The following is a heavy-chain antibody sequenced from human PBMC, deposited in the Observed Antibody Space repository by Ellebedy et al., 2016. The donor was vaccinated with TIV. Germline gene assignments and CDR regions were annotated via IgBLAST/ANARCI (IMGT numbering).Heavy chain of an antibody. V-gene: IGHV1-46*01. CDR3: ARDGAPLPPIGDDGNWFDP. CDR2: INPSRGST. CDR1: GYTFTRYF. Sequence: ASVKVSCXSSGYTFTRYFIHWVRQAPGQGLEWMGIINPSRGSTNYAPKFQGRVTMTRDTSTRTVYLEVTSLKSEDTAVYYRARDGAPLPPIGDDGNWFDPWGQGSLITVSS. D-gene: IGHD4-17*01. J-gene: IGHJ5*02.